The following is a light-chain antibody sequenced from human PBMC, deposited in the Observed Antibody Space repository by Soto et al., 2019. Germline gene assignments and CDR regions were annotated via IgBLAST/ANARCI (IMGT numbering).Light chain of an antibody. CDR3: NSYSSSSTLV. Sequence: QSALTLPASVSGSPGQSITISCTGTSSDVGGYNYVSWYQQHPGKAPKLMIYDVSNRPSGVSNRFSGSKSGNTASLTISGLQAEDEADYYCNSYSSSSTLVFGGGTKLTVL. V-gene: IGLV2-14*01. J-gene: IGLJ2*01. CDR1: SSDVGGYNY. CDR2: DVS.